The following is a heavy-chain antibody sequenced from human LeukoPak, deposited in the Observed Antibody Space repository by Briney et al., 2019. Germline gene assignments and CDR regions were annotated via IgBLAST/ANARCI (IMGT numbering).Heavy chain of an antibody. J-gene: IGHJ3*02. CDR3: GRHGGATMVRGVLVDAFDI. D-gene: IGHD3-10*01. V-gene: IGHV4-59*08. Sequence: SETLSLTCSVSGGSISSYYWSWIRQPPGKGLEWIGYIFHSGSTNYNPSLKSRVTISVDTSKNQLSLKLRSVTAADTAVYYCGRHGGATMVRGVLVDAFDIWGQGTMVTVSS. CDR1: GGSISSYY. CDR2: IFHSGST.